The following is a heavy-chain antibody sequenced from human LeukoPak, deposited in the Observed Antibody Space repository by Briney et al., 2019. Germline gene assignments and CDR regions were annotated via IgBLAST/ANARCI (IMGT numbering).Heavy chain of an antibody. D-gene: IGHD6-13*01. CDR3: ARIDRLRYSGVYGMDV. CDR1: GGSFSGYY. V-gene: IGHV4-34*01. J-gene: IGHJ6*02. Sequence: SETLSLTCAVYGGSFSGYYWSWIRQPPGKGLEWIGEINHSGSTNYNPSLKSRVTISVDTSKNQFSLKLNSVTAADTAVYYCARIDRLRYSGVYGMDVWGQGTTVTVSS. CDR2: INHSGST.